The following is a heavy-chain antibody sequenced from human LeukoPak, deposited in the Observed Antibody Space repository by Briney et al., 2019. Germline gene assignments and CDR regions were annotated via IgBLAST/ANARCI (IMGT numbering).Heavy chain of an antibody. CDR1: GFTFSNAW. Sequence: GGSLRLSCAASGFTFSNAWMSWVRQAPGKGLEWVGRIKSKTAGGTTDYTAPVKGRITISRDDSKKTLYLQMNSLKTEDTAVYYCTTGPFDYYGSASYLTNGMDVWGQGTTVTVSS. CDR2: IKSKTAGGTT. CDR3: TTGPFDYYGSASYLTNGMDV. V-gene: IGHV3-15*01. J-gene: IGHJ6*02. D-gene: IGHD3-10*01.